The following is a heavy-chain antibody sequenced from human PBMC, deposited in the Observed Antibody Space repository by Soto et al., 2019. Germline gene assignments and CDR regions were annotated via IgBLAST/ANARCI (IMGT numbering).Heavy chain of an antibody. J-gene: IGHJ3*02. CDR1: GYPVTAYY. Sequence: QLHLVQSGAVVKKPGASVTVSCSASGYPVTAYYMHWVRQAPGRGLEWMGGINPATGAAKYTQTFQGRVTMTMDTAKSTVCSELRGLTSEDTAVFYRAGGGGVGVAGSAAFDMWGQGTLVTVSS. CDR3: AGGGGVGVAGSAAFDM. CDR2: INPATGAA. D-gene: IGHD3-3*01. V-gene: IGHV1-2*02.